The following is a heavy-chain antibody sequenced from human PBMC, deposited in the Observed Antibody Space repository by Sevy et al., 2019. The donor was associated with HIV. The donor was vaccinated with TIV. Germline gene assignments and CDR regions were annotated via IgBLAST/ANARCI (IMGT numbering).Heavy chain of an antibody. CDR2: IYHTGST. J-gene: IGHJ5*02. V-gene: IGHV4-38-2*01. CDR3: ARVFGSSPNWFDP. Sequence: SATVSLTCAVSGYSISSGYYWGWIRQRPGKGREWIGSIYHTGSTYYNPSLKSRVTISVETSKNQFSLKLSSVTAADTAVYYSARVFGSSPNWFDPWGQGTLVTVSS. D-gene: IGHD6-13*01. CDR1: GYSISSGYY.